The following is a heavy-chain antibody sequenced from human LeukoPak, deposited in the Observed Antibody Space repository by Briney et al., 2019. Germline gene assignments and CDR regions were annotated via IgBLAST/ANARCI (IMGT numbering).Heavy chain of an antibody. V-gene: IGHV4-39*07. D-gene: IGHD3-3*01. J-gene: IGHJ2*01. Sequence: SETLSLTCTVSGGSISTSSYYWGWVRQPPGKGLEWIGNIFYSGSTYYSPSLKSRVTISVDTSKNQFSLKVSSVTAADTAVYYXXXXXXXXXXXIFGVVNYFDLWGRGTLVTVSS. CDR2: IFYSGST. CDR1: GGSISTSSYY. CDR3: XXXXXXXXXXIFGVVNYFDL.